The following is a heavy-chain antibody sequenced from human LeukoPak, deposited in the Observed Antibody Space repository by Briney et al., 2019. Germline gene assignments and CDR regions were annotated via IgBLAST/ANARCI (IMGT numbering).Heavy chain of an antibody. D-gene: IGHD6-6*01. J-gene: IGHJ4*02. Sequence: PGGSLRLSCAASGFTFSCYAMSWVRQAPGKGLEWVSGISGSGGSTYYADSVKGRFTISRDDSKNTLYLQMSSLKTEDTAVYYCATGIYTSSSFFFDYWGQGTLVTVSS. CDR2: ISGSGGST. V-gene: IGHV3-23*01. CDR1: GFTFSCYA. CDR3: ATGIYTSSSFFFDY.